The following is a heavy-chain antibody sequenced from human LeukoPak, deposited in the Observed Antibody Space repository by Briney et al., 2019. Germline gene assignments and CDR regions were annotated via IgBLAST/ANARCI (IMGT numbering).Heavy chain of an antibody. D-gene: IGHD5-18*01. CDR3: RGYSYGYGIDY. J-gene: IGHJ4*02. CDR2: ISGSGGST. Sequence: GGSLRLSCAASGFPLSSYAMSWVRQAPGKGLEWVSSISGSGGSTYYAASVKDRFTISRDNSKNTLYLQMNSLRAEDTAVYYCRGYSYGYGIDYWGQGTLVTVSS. CDR1: GFPLSSYA. V-gene: IGHV3-23*01.